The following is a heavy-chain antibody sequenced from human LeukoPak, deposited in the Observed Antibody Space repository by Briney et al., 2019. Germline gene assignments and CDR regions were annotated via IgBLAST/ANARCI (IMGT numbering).Heavy chain of an antibody. CDR2: IRYDGSNK. CDR1: GFTFSSYG. V-gene: IGHV3-30*02. D-gene: IGHD3-22*01. Sequence: GGSLRLSCAASGFTFSSYGMHWVRQAPGMGLEWVAFIRYDGSNKYYADSVKGRFTISRDNSKNTLYLQMNSLRAEDTAVHYCAKWKDYYDSSGYFGVYYYYMDVWGKGTTVTVSS. CDR3: AKWKDYYDSSGYFGVYYYYMDV. J-gene: IGHJ6*03.